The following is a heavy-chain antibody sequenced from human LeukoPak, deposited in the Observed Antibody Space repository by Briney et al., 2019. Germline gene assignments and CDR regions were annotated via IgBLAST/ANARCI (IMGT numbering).Heavy chain of an antibody. CDR3: ARHYYDTSGYYPWYFDN. CDR2: IYYSGST. Sequence: PSETLSLTCTVSGGSISSGDYYWSWIRQPPGKGLEWIGYIYYSGSTYYNPSLKSRVTISVDTSKNQFSLKLSSVTAADTAVYYCARHYYDTSGYYPWYFDNWGQGILVTVSS. CDR1: GGSISSGDYY. D-gene: IGHD3-22*01. V-gene: IGHV4-30-4*08. J-gene: IGHJ4*02.